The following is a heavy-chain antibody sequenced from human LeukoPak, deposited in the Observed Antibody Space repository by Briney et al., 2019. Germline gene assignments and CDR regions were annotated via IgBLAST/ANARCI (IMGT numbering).Heavy chain of an antibody. CDR1: GYTFTSYY. CDR3: AREGFPPNISDFWSGLGPYYYYGMDV. Sequence: ASVKVSCKASGYTFTSYYMHWVRQAPGQGLEWMGIINPSGGSTSYTQKFQGRVTMTRDTSTSTVYMELSSLRSEDTAVYYCAREGFPPNISDFWSGLGPYYYYGMDVWGQGTTVTVSS. J-gene: IGHJ6*02. V-gene: IGHV1-46*01. D-gene: IGHD3-3*01. CDR2: INPSGGST.